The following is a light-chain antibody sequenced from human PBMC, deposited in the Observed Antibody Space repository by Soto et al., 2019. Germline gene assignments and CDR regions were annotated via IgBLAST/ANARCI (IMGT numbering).Light chain of an antibody. V-gene: IGKV1-5*01. Sequence: DIQMTQYPSTLSASVGERVTISCRASQSVNNWLAWYQRKPGKAPKLLIHDASTLESGIPSRFSGSGSGTEFTLNISSLQPDDFATYYCQQYNSYWTFGQGTKVEIK. CDR3: QQYNSYWT. CDR2: DAS. CDR1: QSVNNW. J-gene: IGKJ1*01.